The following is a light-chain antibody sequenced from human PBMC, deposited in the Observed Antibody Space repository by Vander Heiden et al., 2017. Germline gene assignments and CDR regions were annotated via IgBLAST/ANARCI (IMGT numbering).Light chain of an antibody. J-gene: IGKJ4*01. CDR3: RQALQTPQT. Sequence: DIVMTQSPLSLPVTPGEPASISCRSSQSLLHSNGYNYLDWYLQKPGQSPQLLIYLGSNRASGVPDRFSGSGSGTDFTLKISRVEAEHVGVYYCRQALQTPQTFGGGTKVEIK. V-gene: IGKV2-28*01. CDR1: QSLLHSNGYNY. CDR2: LGS.